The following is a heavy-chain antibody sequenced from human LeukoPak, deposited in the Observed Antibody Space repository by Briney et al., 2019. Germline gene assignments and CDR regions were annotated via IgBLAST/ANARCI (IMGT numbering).Heavy chain of an antibody. CDR3: ARDVDWFDP. Sequence: KSSETLSLTCTVSGGSISSHYWSWIRQSPGEGLEWIGFMHYRGNTNSNPSLRSRVTISMDTSKNQFSLKMSSVTAADTAVYYCARDVDWFDPWGQGTLVTVSS. D-gene: IGHD2-21*01. CDR2: MHYRGNT. CDR1: GGSISSHY. V-gene: IGHV4-59*11. J-gene: IGHJ5*02.